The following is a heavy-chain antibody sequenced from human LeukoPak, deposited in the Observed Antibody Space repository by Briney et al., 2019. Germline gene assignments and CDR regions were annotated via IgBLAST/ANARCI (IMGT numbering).Heavy chain of an antibody. CDR3: AKQRSGGSGWCMDY. V-gene: IGHV3-30*18. D-gene: IGHD6-13*01. CDR1: GFTFSSYG. CDR2: MSFDGSQE. J-gene: IGHJ4*02. Sequence: PGGSLRLSCAASGFTFSSYGMHWVRQAPGKGLEWVAVMSFDGSQEYYTDSVKGRFTISRDDSKNTLYLQMNSLNSEDTAVYYCAKQRSGGSGWCMDYWGQGTLVTVSS.